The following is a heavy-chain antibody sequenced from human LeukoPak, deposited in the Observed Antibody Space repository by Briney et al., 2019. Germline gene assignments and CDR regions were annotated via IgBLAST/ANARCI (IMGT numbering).Heavy chain of an antibody. J-gene: IGHJ4*02. CDR2: INWNGGST. CDR3: AKAGDTAMVTDY. Sequence: PGGSLRLSCAASGFTFDDYGMSWVRQAPGKGLEWVSGINWNGGSTGYADSVKGRFTISRDNAKNSLYLQMNSLRTEDAALYYCAKAGDTAMVTDYWGQGTLVTVSS. CDR1: GFTFDDYG. D-gene: IGHD5-18*01. V-gene: IGHV3-20*04.